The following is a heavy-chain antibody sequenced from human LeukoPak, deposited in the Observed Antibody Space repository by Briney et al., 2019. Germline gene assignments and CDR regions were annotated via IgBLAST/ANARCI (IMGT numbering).Heavy chain of an antibody. CDR1: GGSISSYY. CDR3: ARLAATHYYYYGMDV. D-gene: IGHD2-15*01. J-gene: IGHJ6*02. CDR2: IYYSGST. Sequence: SETLSLTCTVSGGSISSYYWSWIRQPPGKGLEWIGYIYYSGSTNYNPSLKSRVTISVDMSKNQFPLKLSSVTAADTAVYYCARLAATHYYYYGMDVWGQGTTVTVSS. V-gene: IGHV4-59*08.